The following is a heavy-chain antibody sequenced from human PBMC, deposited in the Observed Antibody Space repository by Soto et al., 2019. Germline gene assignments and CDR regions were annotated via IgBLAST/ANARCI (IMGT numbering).Heavy chain of an antibody. Sequence: QVQLVQSGAEVKKPGASVKVSCKASGYTFTNYDINWVRQATGQGLEWMGWMNPNSGNAGYAQKFQGRVTMTRNTSINTAYMEMNSLTSEDTAVYYCASCRGRIWGQGTLVTVSS. CDR3: ASCRGRI. J-gene: IGHJ4*02. CDR1: GYTFTNYD. CDR2: MNPNSGNA. D-gene: IGHD3-10*01. V-gene: IGHV1-8*01.